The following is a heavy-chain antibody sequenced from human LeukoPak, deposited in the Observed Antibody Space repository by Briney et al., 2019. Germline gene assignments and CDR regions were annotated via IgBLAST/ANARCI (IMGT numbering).Heavy chain of an antibody. Sequence: PSETLSLTCTVFGYSISSGYYWGWIRQPPGKGLEWIGSIYHSGSTYYNPSLKSRVTISVDTSKNQFSLKLSSVTAADTAVYYCARDYVPYCGGDCYPLSSWGQGTLVTVSS. CDR2: IYHSGST. V-gene: IGHV4-38-2*02. CDR3: ARDYVPYCGGDCYPLSS. J-gene: IGHJ4*02. D-gene: IGHD2-21*01. CDR1: GYSISSGYY.